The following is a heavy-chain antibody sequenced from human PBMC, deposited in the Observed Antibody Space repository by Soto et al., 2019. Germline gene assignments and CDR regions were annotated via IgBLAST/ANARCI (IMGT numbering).Heavy chain of an antibody. J-gene: IGHJ6*02. CDR3: ARDKGRGQLGGNYYYALDV. CDR2: IIPIFRTP. Sequence: QVQLEQSGAEVLKPGSSVKLSCKTSGDTFDTFAISWVRQAPGQGLEWMGGIIPIFRTPDYAQKFQGRVTITADVSTSTAYMERSSLRSEDTAVYCCARDKGRGQLGGNYYYALDVWGQGTTVTVSS. V-gene: IGHV1-69*12. CDR1: GDTFDTFA. D-gene: IGHD1-1*01.